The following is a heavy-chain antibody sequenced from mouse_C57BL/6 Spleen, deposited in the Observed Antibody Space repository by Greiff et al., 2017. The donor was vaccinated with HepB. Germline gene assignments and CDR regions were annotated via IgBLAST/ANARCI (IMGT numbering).Heavy chain of an antibody. D-gene: IGHD2-12*01. V-gene: IGHV1-80*01. CDR3: ARKGVIRRGGYAMDY. CDR1: GYAFSSYW. J-gene: IGHJ4*01. Sequence: VQLQQSGAELVKPGASVKISCKASGYAFSSYWMNWVKQRPGKGLEWIGQIYPGDGDTNYNGKFKGKATLTADKSSSTAYMQLSSLTSEDSAVYFCARKGVIRRGGYAMDYGGQGTSVTVSS. CDR2: IYPGDGDT.